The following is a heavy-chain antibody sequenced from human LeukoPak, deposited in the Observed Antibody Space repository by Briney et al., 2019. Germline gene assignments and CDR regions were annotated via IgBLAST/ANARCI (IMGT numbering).Heavy chain of an antibody. CDR2: VFYSGST. D-gene: IGHD3-22*01. CDR3: ARLVVTGPDY. CDR1: GGSISSDY. V-gene: IGHV4-59*01. J-gene: IGHJ4*02. Sequence: SETLSLTCTVSGGSISSDYWGWIRQPPGKGLEWIGYVFYSGSTNYNPSPRSRVTVSVDTSKNQFSLKLSSVTAADTAVYYCARLVVTGPDYWGQGTLVTVSS.